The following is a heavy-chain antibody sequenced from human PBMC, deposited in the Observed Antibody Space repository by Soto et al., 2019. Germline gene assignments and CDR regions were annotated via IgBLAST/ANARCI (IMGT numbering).Heavy chain of an antibody. V-gene: IGHV4-59*08. CDR2: IYYSGST. CDR1: GGSISSYY. CDR3: ARHGESVVVAATVTVFDY. Sequence: QVQLQESGPGLVKPSETLSLTCTVSGGSISSYYWSWIRQPPGKGLEWIGYIYYSGSTNYNPSLKRRVTISVDTSKNQFSLKLSSVTAADTAVYYCARHGESVVVAATVTVFDYWGQGTLVTVSS. J-gene: IGHJ4*02. D-gene: IGHD2-15*01.